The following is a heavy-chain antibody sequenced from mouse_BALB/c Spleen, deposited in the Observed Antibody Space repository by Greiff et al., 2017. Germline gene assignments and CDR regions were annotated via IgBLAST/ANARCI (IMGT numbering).Heavy chain of an antibody. CDR1: GYAFTNYL. CDR3: AITGTVDFDY. D-gene: IGHD4-1*01. V-gene: IGHV1-54*01. CDR2: INPGSGGT. J-gene: IGHJ2*01. Sequence: VQLQQSGAELVRPGTSVKVSCKASGYAFTNYLIEWVKQRPGQGLEWIGVINPGSGGTNYNEKFKGKATLTADKSSSTAYMQLSILTSDDSAVYFCAITGTVDFDYWGQGTTLTVSS.